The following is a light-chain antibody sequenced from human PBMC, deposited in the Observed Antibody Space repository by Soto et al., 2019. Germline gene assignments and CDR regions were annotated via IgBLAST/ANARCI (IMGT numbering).Light chain of an antibody. CDR2: GAS. Sequence: EIVMTQSPATLSVSPVEIATLSCRASQSVSSNLAWYQQKPGQAPMLLIYGASTRATGIPDRFSGSGSGTDFTLTISSLQSEDFAVYYCQQYNNWPPYTFGQGTKLEIK. CDR1: QSVSSN. J-gene: IGKJ2*01. V-gene: IGKV3-15*01. CDR3: QQYNNWPPYT.